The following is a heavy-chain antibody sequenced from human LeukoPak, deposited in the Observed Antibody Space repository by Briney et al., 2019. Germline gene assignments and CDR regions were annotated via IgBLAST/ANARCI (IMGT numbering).Heavy chain of an antibody. CDR3: ASSLSGSYASDY. V-gene: IGHV1-69*02. D-gene: IGHD1-26*01. Sequence: SVKVSCEASGGTFSSYTISWVRQAPGQGLEWMGRIIPILGIANYAQKFQGRVTITADKSTSTAYMELSSLRSEDTAVYYCASSLSGSYASDYWGQGTLVTVSS. J-gene: IGHJ4*02. CDR1: GGTFSSYT. CDR2: IIPILGIA.